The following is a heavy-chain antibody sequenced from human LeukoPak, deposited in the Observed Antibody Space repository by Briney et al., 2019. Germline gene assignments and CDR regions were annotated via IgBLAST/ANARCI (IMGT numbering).Heavy chain of an antibody. Sequence: GGSLRLSCAASAFTFSNYAMHWVRQAPGKGLEWVAVISYDGSNKYYADSVKGRFTISRDNSKNTLYLQMNSLRAEDTAVYYCAKDHRGANDYGDAADYWGQGTLVTVSS. CDR2: ISYDGSNK. CDR1: AFTFSNYA. CDR3: AKDHRGANDYGDAADY. J-gene: IGHJ4*02. D-gene: IGHD4-17*01. V-gene: IGHV3-30*04.